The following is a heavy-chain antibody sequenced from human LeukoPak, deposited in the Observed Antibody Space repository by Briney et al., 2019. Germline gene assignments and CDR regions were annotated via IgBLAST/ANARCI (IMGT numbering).Heavy chain of an antibody. CDR1: GYTFTGYY. CDR3: ARARGITGPTLGY. CDR2: INPNSGGA. V-gene: IGHV1-2*06. J-gene: IGHJ4*02. Sequence: ASVKVSCKASGYTFTGYYMHWVRQAPGQGLEWMGRINPNSGGANYAQKFQGRVTMTRDTSISTAYMELSRLRSDDTAVYYCARARGITGPTLGYWGKETLVTVSS. D-gene: IGHD1-20*01.